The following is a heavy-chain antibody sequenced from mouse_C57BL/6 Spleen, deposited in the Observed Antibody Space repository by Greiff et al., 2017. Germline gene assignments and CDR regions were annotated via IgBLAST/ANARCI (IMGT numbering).Heavy chain of an antibody. Sequence: QVQLQQSGPELVKPGASVKISCKASGYAFSSSWMNWVKQRPGKGLEWIGRIYPGDGDTNYNGKFKGKATLTADKSSSTAYMQLSSLTSEDSAVXFCARDDYDVGYAMDYWGQGTSVTVSS. CDR1: GYAFSSSW. V-gene: IGHV1-82*01. D-gene: IGHD2-4*01. CDR3: ARDDYDVGYAMDY. CDR2: IYPGDGDT. J-gene: IGHJ4*01.